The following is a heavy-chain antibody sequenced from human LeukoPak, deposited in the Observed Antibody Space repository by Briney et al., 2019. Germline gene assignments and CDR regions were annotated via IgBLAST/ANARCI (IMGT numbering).Heavy chain of an antibody. Sequence: GGSLRLSCAASGFTFTKHHMDWVRQAPGKGLEWVSAISGSGLTTSYADSVKGRFTISRDNSKNTLDLQMSSLRPEDTALYYCAKDLSVADWGQGTLVTVSS. CDR1: GFTFTKHH. CDR3: AKDLSVAD. CDR2: ISGSGLTT. V-gene: IGHV3-23*01. D-gene: IGHD6-19*01. J-gene: IGHJ4*02.